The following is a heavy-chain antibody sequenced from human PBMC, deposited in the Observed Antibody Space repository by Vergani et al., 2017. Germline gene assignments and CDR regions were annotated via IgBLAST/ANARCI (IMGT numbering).Heavy chain of an antibody. Sequence: QVPLQQWGAGLLKPSETLSLTCAVYGGSFSGYFWSWLRQPPGKGLEWIGEVNHSASTIYNPPLKSRVTRSVDTSKNQFSLKLSSVTAADTAVYYCARGKLVPYYYYYGMDVWGQGTTVTVSS. CDR3: ARGKLVPYYYYYGMDV. D-gene: IGHD6-13*01. V-gene: IGHV4-34*01. CDR2: VNHSAST. J-gene: IGHJ6*02. CDR1: GGSFSGYF.